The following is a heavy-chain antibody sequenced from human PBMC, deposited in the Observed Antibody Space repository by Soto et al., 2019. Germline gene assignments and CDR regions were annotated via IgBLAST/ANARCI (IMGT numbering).Heavy chain of an antibody. CDR3: ARDKSGLVVPGAPRYYHYGMDV. J-gene: IGHJ6*02. CDR2: IYFSGST. D-gene: IGHD2-2*01. Sequence: QVQLQESGPGLVKPSETLSLTCTVSGGSISSYYWSWIRQPPGKGLGWIGYIYFSGSTNYNPSLERRVTISVDTSKNQLSRKLTSVTAADTAVYYCARDKSGLVVPGAPRYYHYGMDVWGQGTTVTVSS. CDR1: GGSISSYY. V-gene: IGHV4-59*01.